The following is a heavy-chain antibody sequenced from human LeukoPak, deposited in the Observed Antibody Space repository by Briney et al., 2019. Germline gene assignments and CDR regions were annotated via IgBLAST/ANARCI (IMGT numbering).Heavy chain of an antibody. D-gene: IGHD3-10*01. J-gene: IGHJ4*02. CDR3: ARDRRGSGSDFGHY. CDR1: GYTFTSYG. V-gene: IGHV1-18*01. CDR2: ISAYNGNT. Sequence: GASVKVSCKASGYTFTSYGISWVRQAPGQGLEWMGWISAYNGNTNYAQKLQGRVTMTRDTSTSTVYMELSSLRSEDTAVYYCARDRRGSGSDFGHYWGQGTLVTVSS.